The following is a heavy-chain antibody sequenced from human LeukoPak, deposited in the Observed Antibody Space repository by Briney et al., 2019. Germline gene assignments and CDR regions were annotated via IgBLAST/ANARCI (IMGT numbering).Heavy chain of an antibody. J-gene: IGHJ5*02. CDR2: ISGSGGST. D-gene: IGHD2-2*01. CDR3: AKDNRGYCSSTSCHQGFDP. CDR1: GFTFSSYA. V-gene: IGHV3-23*01. Sequence: PGGSLRLSCAASGFTFSSYAMSWVRQAPGKGLEWGSAISGSGGSTYYADSVKGRFTISRDNSKNTLYLQMNSLRAEDTAVHYCAKDNRGYCSSTSCHQGFDPWGQGNLVTVSS.